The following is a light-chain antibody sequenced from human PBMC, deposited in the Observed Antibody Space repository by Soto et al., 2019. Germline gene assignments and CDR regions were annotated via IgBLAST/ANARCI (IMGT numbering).Light chain of an antibody. V-gene: IGKV3-20*01. CDR3: QQYGSSVYT. J-gene: IGKJ2*01. Sequence: EIVLTQSPGTLSLSPGERATLSCRASQSFSSSYLAWYQQKPGQAPRLLIYGASSRATGIPDRFSGSGSGTDFTLTISRLEPEDCAVYYCQQYGSSVYTFGQGNKLEIK. CDR1: QSFSSSY. CDR2: GAS.